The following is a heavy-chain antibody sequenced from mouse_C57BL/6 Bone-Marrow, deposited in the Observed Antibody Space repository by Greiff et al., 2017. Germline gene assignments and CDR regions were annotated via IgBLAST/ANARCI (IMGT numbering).Heavy chain of an antibody. CDR1: GFTFSSYA. D-gene: IGHD1-1*01. J-gene: IGHJ2*01. Sequence: EVQRVESGEGLVKPGGSLKLSCAASGFTFSSYAMSWVRQTPEKRLEWVAYISSGGDYIYYADTVKGRFTISRDNARNTLYLQMSSLKSEDTAMYCCTRERGYGSSPYYFDYWGQGTTLTVSS. CDR2: ISSGGDYI. V-gene: IGHV5-9-1*02. CDR3: TRERGYGSSPYYFDY.